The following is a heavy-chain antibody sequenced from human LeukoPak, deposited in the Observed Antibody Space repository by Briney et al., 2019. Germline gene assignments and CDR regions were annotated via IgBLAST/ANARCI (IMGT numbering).Heavy chain of an antibody. CDR3: AKAGEDIVVVPAGYFDY. Sequence: GGSLRLSCAASRFTFSNYGLSWVRQAPGKGLEWISAISGSGASTYYADSVKGRFTISRDNSKNTLYLQMNSLRAEDTADYYCAKAGEDIVVVPAGYFDYWGQGTLVIVTS. CDR2: ISGSGAST. CDR1: RFTFSNYG. D-gene: IGHD2-2*01. V-gene: IGHV3-23*01. J-gene: IGHJ4*02.